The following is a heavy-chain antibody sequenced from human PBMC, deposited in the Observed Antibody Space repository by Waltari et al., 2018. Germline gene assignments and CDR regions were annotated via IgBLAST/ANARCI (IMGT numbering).Heavy chain of an antibody. CDR3: ARGYYDFWSGYYTNYYYYYMDV. CDR1: GGSFSGYY. V-gene: IGHV4-34*01. CDR2: INHSAST. Sequence: QVQLQQWGAGLLKPSETLSLTCAVYGGSFSGYYWSWIRQPPGKGLEWIGEINHSASTNSHPSLKSRVTISVDTSKNQFSLKLSSVTAADTAVYYCARGYYDFWSGYYTNYYYYYMDVWGKGTTVTISS. D-gene: IGHD3-3*01. J-gene: IGHJ6*03.